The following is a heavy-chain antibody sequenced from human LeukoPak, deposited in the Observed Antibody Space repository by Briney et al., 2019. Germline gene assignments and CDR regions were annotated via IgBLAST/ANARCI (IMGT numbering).Heavy chain of an antibody. D-gene: IGHD6-19*01. Sequence: GRSLRLSCAASGFIFSSYSMNWVRQAPGKGLEWVSYISSGSGTIYYADSVKGRFTISRDNAKNSLYLQMNSLRDEDTAVYYCAGRYSSGYNWFDPWGQGTLVTVSS. CDR1: GFIFSSYS. J-gene: IGHJ5*02. CDR2: ISSGSGTI. CDR3: AGRYSSGYNWFDP. V-gene: IGHV3-48*02.